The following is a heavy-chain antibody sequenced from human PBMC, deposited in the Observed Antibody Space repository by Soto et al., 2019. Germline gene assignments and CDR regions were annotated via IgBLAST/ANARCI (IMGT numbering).Heavy chain of an antibody. V-gene: IGHV4-61*01. CDR3: ARDEGVSGYYYGMDV. J-gene: IGHJ6*02. CDR2: IYYSGST. CDR1: GGSVSSGSYY. Sequence: SETLSLTCTVSGGSVSSGSYYWSWIRQPPGKGLEWIGYIYYSGSTNYNPSLKSRVTISVDTSKNQFSLKLSSVTAADTAVYYCARDEGVSGYYYGMDVWGQGTRVTVSS. D-gene: IGHD6-13*01.